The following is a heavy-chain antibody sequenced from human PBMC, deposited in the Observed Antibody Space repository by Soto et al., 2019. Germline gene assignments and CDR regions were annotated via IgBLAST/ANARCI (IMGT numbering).Heavy chain of an antibody. D-gene: IGHD4-17*01. V-gene: IGHV4-30-4*01. Sequence: QALVQESGPGLVKPSQTLTLSCTVSGGSVDSGNHYWNWIRQPPGKGLEWIGYIYYGESTYYNPSLKSRATISVDTSQSRFSLRLTSVTAADTAVYYCARDMGSAMTTRIFDHWGQGTLVTVSS. CDR1: GGSVDSGNHY. CDR3: ARDMGSAMTTRIFDH. CDR2: IYYGEST. J-gene: IGHJ4*02.